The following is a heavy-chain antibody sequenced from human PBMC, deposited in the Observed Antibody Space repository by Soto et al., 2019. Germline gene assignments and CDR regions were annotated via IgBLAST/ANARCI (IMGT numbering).Heavy chain of an antibody. D-gene: IGHD5-18*01. V-gene: IGHV1-18*01. CDR3: ARDQQMAGCSYGSWFDP. J-gene: IGHJ5*02. Sequence: ASVKVSCKASGYTFTSYGMSWVRQAPGQGLEWMGWISAYNGNTNYAQKLQGRVTMTTDTSTSTAYMELRSLRSDDTAVYYCARDQQMAGCSYGSWFDPWGQATLVTVS. CDR1: GYTFTSYG. CDR2: ISAYNGNT.